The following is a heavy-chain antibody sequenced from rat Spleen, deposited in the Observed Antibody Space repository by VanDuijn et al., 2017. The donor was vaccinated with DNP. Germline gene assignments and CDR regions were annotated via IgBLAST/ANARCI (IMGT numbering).Heavy chain of an antibody. CDR1: GYSITSGY. J-gene: IGHJ2*01. CDR3: ARWVRYFDS. D-gene: IGHD1-1*01. V-gene: IGHV3-1*01. Sequence: EVQLQESGPGLVKPSQSLSLTCSVTGYSITSGYGWNWVRKFPGSKMEWMGYISYSGGTRYNPSLKSRISITRDTSENQFFLHLNSVTTEDTATYYCARWVRYFDSWGQGVMVTVSS. CDR2: ISYSGGT.